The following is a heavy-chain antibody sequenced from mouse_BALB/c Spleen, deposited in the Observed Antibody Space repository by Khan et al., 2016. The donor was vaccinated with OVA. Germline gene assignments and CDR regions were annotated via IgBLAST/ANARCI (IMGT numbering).Heavy chain of an antibody. CDR3: SRQPYYNYDVMDY. Sequence: QVQLKESGPGLVAPSQSLSITCTTSGFSLTNYGIHWVRQPPGKGLEWLVVIWSDGSTTYNSALKSRLTTTKDNSKSHAFLKMNSLQTDDTAICFRSRQPYYNYDVMDYWGQGTSVTVSS. J-gene: IGHJ4*01. V-gene: IGHV2-6-1*01. CDR2: IWSDGST. D-gene: IGHD2-12*01. CDR1: GFSLTNYG.